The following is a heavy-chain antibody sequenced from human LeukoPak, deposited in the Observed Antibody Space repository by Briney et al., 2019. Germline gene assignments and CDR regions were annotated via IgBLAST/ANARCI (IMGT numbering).Heavy chain of an antibody. Sequence: GGSLRLSCAASGFTFSSCWMHWVRQAPGKGLLWVSRINSDGSSTRYADSVKGRFTISRDNAKNTLYLQMNSLRAEDTAVYYCARDLTAASGNCFGPWGQGTLVTVSS. V-gene: IGHV3-74*01. CDR1: GFTFSSCW. D-gene: IGHD6-13*01. CDR2: INSDGSST. J-gene: IGHJ5*02. CDR3: ARDLTAASGNCFGP.